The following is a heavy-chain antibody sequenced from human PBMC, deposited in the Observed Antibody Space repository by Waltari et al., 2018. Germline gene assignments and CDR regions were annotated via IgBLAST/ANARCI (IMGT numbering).Heavy chain of an antibody. CDR1: GGSISTYY. D-gene: IGHD2-21*01. Sequence: QVQLQESGPGLVKPSETLSLTCTVSGGSISTYYWSWLRQPPGKGLEWIGYFYSSGNTNHNPSLKSRVTFSVDTPKNLCSLKLTSVTAADTAIYYCARLHGGDGICYDAFDIWGQGTMVTVSS. CDR2: FYSSGNT. CDR3: ARLHGGDGICYDAFDI. V-gene: IGHV4-59*01. J-gene: IGHJ3*02.